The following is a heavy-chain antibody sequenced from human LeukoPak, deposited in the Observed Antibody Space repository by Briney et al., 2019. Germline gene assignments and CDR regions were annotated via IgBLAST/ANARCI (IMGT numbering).Heavy chain of an antibody. CDR2: IYYSGST. J-gene: IGHJ4*02. Sequence: SETLFLTCTVSGGSISSYYWSWIRQPPGKGLEWIGYIYYSGSTNYNPSLKSRVTISVDTSKNQFSLKLSSVTAADTAVYYCARVNLGAPDYWGQGTLVTVSS. CDR1: GGSISSYY. D-gene: IGHD1-26*01. V-gene: IGHV4-59*01. CDR3: ARVNLGAPDY.